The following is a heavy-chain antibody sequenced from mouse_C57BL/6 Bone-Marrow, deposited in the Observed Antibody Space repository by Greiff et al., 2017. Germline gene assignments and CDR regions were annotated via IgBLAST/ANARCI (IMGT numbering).Heavy chain of an antibody. V-gene: IGHV1-81*01. CDR1: GYTFTSYG. CDR3: ARYGAY. D-gene: IGHD1-1*02. CDR2: IYPRSGNT. J-gene: IGHJ3*01. Sequence: QVQLQQSGAELARPGASVKLSCKASGYTFTSYGISWVKQRTGQGLEWIGEIYPRSGNTYYNEKFKGKATLTADKSSSTAYMELRRLTSEDSVVYFCARYGAYWGQGTLVTVSA.